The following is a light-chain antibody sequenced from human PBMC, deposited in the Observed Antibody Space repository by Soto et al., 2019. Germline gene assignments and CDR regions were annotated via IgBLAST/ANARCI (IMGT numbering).Light chain of an antibody. J-gene: IGLJ2*01. CDR1: SSNIGAGYD. V-gene: IGLV1-40*01. Sequence: QSVLTQPPSVSGAPGQRVTISCTGSSSNIGAGYDVHWYQQLPGTAPKLLIYGNSNRPSGVPDRFSGSKSGTSASLAITGLQAEDEAGYYCQSYDSSVSGNVVFGGGTKVTVL. CDR2: GNS. CDR3: QSYDSSVSGNVV.